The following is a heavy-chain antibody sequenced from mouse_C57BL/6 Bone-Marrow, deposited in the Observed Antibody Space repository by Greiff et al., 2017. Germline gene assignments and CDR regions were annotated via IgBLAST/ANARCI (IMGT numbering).Heavy chain of an antibody. CDR1: GFNIKDDY. V-gene: IGHV14-4*01. Sequence: VQLQQSGSELVRPGASVKLSCTASGFNIKDDYMPWVKQRPEQGLEWIGWIDPENGDTAYASKFQGKATITADTSSNTAYLQLSSLTSEDTAVYYGSTRLDFIYYCGSSSAWCAYWGQGTLVTVSA. CDR2: IDPENGDT. CDR3: STRLDFIYYCGSSSAWCAY. D-gene: IGHD1-1*01. J-gene: IGHJ3*01.